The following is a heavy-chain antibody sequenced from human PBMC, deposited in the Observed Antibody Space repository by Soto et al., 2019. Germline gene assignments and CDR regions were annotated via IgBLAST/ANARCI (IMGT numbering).Heavy chain of an antibody. J-gene: IGHJ4*02. CDR1: GFTFSSHW. D-gene: IGHD1-26*01. CDR2: ISQDGREK. Sequence: GGSLRLSCAASGFTFSSHWMTWVRQAPGKGLEWVTNISQDGREKNYVDSVRGRFTISRDNAKNSLYLQMNSLRAEDTAVYYCARVPDDSGFSRTFDHWGQGTLVTVSS. V-gene: IGHV3-7*03. CDR3: ARVPDDSGFSRTFDH.